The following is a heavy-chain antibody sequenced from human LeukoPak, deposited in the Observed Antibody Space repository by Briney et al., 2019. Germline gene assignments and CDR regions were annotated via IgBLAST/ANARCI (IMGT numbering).Heavy chain of an antibody. CDR3: ARDGYCSSTSCYTGYYYYYYMDV. J-gene: IGHJ6*03. V-gene: IGHV3-30*02. Sequence: PGRSLRLSCAASGFTFSSYGMHWVRQAPGKGLEWVAFIRYDGSNKYYADSVKGRFTISRDNSKNTLYLQMNSLRAEDTAGYYCARDGYCSSTSCYTGYYYYYYMDVWGKGTTVTVSS. D-gene: IGHD2-2*02. CDR1: GFTFSSYG. CDR2: IRYDGSNK.